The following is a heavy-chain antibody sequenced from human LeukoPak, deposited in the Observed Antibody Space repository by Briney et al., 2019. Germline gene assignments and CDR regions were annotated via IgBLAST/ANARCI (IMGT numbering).Heavy chain of an antibody. V-gene: IGHV4-34*01. CDR2: INHSGST. J-gene: IGHJ6*03. CDR1: GGSFSGYY. Sequence: PSETLSLTCAVYGGSFSGYYWSWIRQPPGKGLEWIGEINHSGSTNYNPSLKSRVTMSVDTSKKQFSLKLSSVTAADTAVYYCARSTPYYSYMDVWGKGTTVTVSS. CDR3: ARSTPYYSYMDV.